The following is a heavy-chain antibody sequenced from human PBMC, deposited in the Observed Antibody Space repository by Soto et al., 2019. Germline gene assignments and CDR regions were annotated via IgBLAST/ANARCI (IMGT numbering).Heavy chain of an antibody. D-gene: IGHD4-17*01. CDR2: IYSGGST. V-gene: IGHV3-53*01. J-gene: IGHJ6*02. CDR3: ARDRSHGDYARQYYYGMDV. Sequence: GGSLRLSCAASGFTVSSNYMSWVRQAPGKGLEWVSVIYSGGSTYYADSVKGRFTISRDNSKNTLYLQMNSLRAEDTAVYYCARDRSHGDYARQYYYGMDVWGQGTTFTVSS. CDR1: GFTVSSNY.